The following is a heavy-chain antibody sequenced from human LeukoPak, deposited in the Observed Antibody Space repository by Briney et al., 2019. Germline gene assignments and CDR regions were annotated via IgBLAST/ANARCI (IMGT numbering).Heavy chain of an antibody. CDR1: GFTFSHAW. CDR3: TTEDIVVVVGAYDP. V-gene: IGHV3-15*01. J-gene: IGHJ5*02. CDR2: IKSKTDGGTT. Sequence: GGPLRLSCAASGFTFSHAWMTWVRQAPGKGLEWVGRIKSKTDGGTTDYAAPVKGRFTISRDDSKNTLYLQMNSLKIEDTAVYYCTTEDIVVVVGAYDPWGQGTLVTVSS. D-gene: IGHD2-15*01.